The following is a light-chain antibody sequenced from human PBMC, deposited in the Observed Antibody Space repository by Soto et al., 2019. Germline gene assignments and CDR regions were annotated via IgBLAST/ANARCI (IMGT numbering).Light chain of an antibody. CDR3: QQSNNWPQT. CDR2: GAS. V-gene: IGKV3-15*01. Sequence: EIVMTQSPATLSMSPGERATPSCRASQSVSSNLAWYQQKPGQAPRLLIYGASTRATGIPARFSGSGSGTEFTLTISSLQSEDFAVYYCQQSNNWPQTFGQGTKV. CDR1: QSVSSN. J-gene: IGKJ1*01.